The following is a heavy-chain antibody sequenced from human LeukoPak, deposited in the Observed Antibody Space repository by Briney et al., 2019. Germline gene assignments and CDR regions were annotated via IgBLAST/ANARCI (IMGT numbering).Heavy chain of an antibody. D-gene: IGHD6-19*01. J-gene: IGHJ6*02. V-gene: IGHV4-39*07. CDR3: ARGEQWLVTYYYYYGMDV. CDR1: GGSISSSSYY. Sequence: SETLSLTCTVSGGSISSSSYYWGWIRQPPGKGLEWIGSIYYSGSTSYNPSLKSRVTISVDTSKNQFSLKLSSVTAADTAVYYCARGEQWLVTYYYYYGMDVWGQGTTVTVSS. CDR2: IYYSGST.